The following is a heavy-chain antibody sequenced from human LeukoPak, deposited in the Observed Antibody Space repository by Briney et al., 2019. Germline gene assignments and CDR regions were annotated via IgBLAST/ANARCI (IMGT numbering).Heavy chain of an antibody. CDR1: GGTFSSYG. D-gene: IGHD5-18*01. CDR2: IIPILGIV. J-gene: IGHJ4*02. V-gene: IGHV1-69*04. CDR3: ARVILGGIQVWLEN. Sequence: SVKVSCKASGGTFSSYGVSWVRQAPGQGLEWMGRIIPILGIVNYAQKFQGRVTITADKSTSAAYMELSSLRSEDTAVYYCARVILGGIQVWLENWGQGTLVTVSS.